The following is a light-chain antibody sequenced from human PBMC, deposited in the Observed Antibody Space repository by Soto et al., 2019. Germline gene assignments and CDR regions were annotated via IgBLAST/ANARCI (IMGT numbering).Light chain of an antibody. Sequence: NFMLTQPHSVSESPGKKVTISCTRSSGSIASNYVQWYQQRPGSAPTTVIYEDNQRPSGVPDRFSGSIDSSSNSASLTISGLKTEDEADYYCQSYDSSTVVFGGGTQLTV. CDR3: QSYDSSTVV. V-gene: IGLV6-57*04. CDR1: SGSIASNY. CDR2: EDN. J-gene: IGLJ2*01.